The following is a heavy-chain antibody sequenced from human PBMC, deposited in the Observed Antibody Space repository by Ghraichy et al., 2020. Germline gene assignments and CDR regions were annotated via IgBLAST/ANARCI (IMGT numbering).Heavy chain of an antibody. CDR3: ARATGWGAYYYGSGNYYFDS. CDR1: GASFSDYY. D-gene: IGHD3-10*01. Sequence: ETLSLTCAVYGASFSDYYWSWIRQPPGKGLEWIGEINHSGTTNYNPSLKSRVTISVDTSKNQFSLKLSSVTAADTAVYYCARATGWGAYYYGSGNYYFDSWGQGTLVTVSS. J-gene: IGHJ4*02. V-gene: IGHV4-34*01. CDR2: INHSGTT.